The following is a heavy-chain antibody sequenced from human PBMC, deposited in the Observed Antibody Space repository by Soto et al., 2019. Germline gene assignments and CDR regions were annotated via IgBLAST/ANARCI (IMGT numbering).Heavy chain of an antibody. Sequence: QITLKESGPTLVKPTQTLTLTCTFSGFSLSTSGVDVGWIRQPPGKALEWLALIYWDDDKRYKPSLKSRLTITKGTSRNQVVLTQPNMDPLDTATYYCEQRRPYSNSPEYFFDYWGQGTLVTVSS. CDR1: GFSLSTSGVD. CDR2: IYWDDDK. V-gene: IGHV2-5*02. J-gene: IGHJ4*02. D-gene: IGHD6-6*01. CDR3: EQRRPYSNSPEYFFDY.